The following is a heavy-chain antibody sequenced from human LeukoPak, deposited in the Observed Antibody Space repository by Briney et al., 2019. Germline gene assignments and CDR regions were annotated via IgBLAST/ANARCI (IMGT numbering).Heavy chain of an antibody. J-gene: IGHJ4*02. CDR3: APPPIAATGN. CDR1: GYSFTGYY. V-gene: IGHV1-8*02. Sequence: ASVKVSCKASGYSFTGYYMHWVRQAPGQGLEWMGWMNPNSGNTGYAQKFQGRVTMTRNTSISTAYMELSSLRSEDTAVYYCAPPPIAATGNWGQGSLVTVSS. CDR2: MNPNSGNT. D-gene: IGHD6-13*01.